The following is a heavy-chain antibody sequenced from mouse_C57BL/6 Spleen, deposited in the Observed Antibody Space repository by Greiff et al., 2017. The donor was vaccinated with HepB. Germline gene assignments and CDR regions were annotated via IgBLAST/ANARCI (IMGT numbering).Heavy chain of an antibody. J-gene: IGHJ1*03. CDR1: GFTFTDYY. CDR2: IRNKANGYTT. CDR3: ARHGSSYGYFDV. V-gene: IGHV7-3*01. D-gene: IGHD1-1*01. Sequence: EVMLVESGGGLVQPGGSLSLSCAASGFTFTDYYMSWVRQPPGKALEWLGFIRNKANGYTTEYSASVKGRFTISRDNSQSILYLQMNALRAEDSATYYCARHGSSYGYFDVWGTGTTVTVSS.